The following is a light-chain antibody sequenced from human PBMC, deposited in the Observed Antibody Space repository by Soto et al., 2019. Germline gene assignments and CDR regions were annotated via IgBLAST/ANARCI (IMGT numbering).Light chain of an antibody. Sequence: DIQMTQSPSSVSASVGDRVTITCRASQGISRWLAWYQQKPGKAPKLLISAASSLHSGVPSRFSGSGSGTDFTLTISSLQPEDFATYYCQQANSFPITFGQGTRLEIK. CDR2: AAS. J-gene: IGKJ5*01. V-gene: IGKV1D-12*01. CDR3: QQANSFPIT. CDR1: QGISRW.